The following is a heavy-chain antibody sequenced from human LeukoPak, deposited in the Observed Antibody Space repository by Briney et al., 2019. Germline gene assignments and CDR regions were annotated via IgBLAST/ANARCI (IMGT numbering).Heavy chain of an antibody. CDR3: AKSSDWEDYFDY. D-gene: IGHD6-19*01. CDR1: GYSFTSYY. J-gene: IGHJ4*02. Sequence: GASVKVSCKASGYSFTSYYMHWVRQAPGQGLEWMGRINPMGGSTSYAQKFQGRVTMTRDTSTSTVYMELSSLRSEDTAVYYCAKSSDWEDYFDYWGQGTLVPVSS. V-gene: IGHV1-46*01. CDR2: INPMGGST.